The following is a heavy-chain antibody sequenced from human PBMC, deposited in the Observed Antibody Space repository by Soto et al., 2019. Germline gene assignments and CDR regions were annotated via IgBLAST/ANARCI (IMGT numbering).Heavy chain of an antibody. D-gene: IGHD3-22*01. CDR3: ARRLYYDSSGFEGGGMDV. J-gene: IGHJ6*02. CDR1: GGSFSGQY. V-gene: IGHV4-34*12. Sequence: SETLSLTCAVYGGSFSGQYWGWIRQPPGKGLEWIGSIFYSGFTYYNPSLKSRVTISVDTSKNQFSLKLSSVTAADTAVYYCARRLYYDSSGFEGGGMDVWGQGTTVTVSS. CDR2: IFYSGFT.